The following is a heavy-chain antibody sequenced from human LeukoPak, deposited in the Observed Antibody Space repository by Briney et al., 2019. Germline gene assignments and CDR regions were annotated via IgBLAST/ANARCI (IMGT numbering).Heavy chain of an antibody. V-gene: IGHV3-21*01. CDR2: ISSSSSYI. J-gene: IGHJ6*02. CDR3: ARDPYDFWSGYFVGGMDV. CDR1: GFTFSSYS. D-gene: IGHD3-3*01. Sequence: GGSLRLSCAASGFTFSSYSMNWVRQAPGKGLEWVSSISSSSSYIYYADSVKGRFTISRDNAKNSLYLQMNSLRAKDTAVYYCARDPYDFWSGYFVGGMDVWGQGTTVTVSS.